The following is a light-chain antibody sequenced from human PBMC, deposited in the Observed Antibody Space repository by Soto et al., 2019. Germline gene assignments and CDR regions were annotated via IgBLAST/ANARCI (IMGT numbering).Light chain of an antibody. Sequence: EIVMTQSPATLSVSPGERATLSCRASQSVSRNLAWYQQTPGQAPRLLIYDANTRATGVPARFSGSGSGTDFTRTISSLQSEDSAVYYCQQFNDWPLTFGGGTKVQIK. V-gene: IGKV3-15*01. CDR3: QQFNDWPLT. CDR2: DAN. J-gene: IGKJ4*01. CDR1: QSVSRN.